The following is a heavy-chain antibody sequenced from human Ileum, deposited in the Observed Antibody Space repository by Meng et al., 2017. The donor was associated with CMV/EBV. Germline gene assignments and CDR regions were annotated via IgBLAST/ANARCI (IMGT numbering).Heavy chain of an antibody. CDR1: GFTVSNSY. CDR3: AIRYNDDDYLGD. CDR2: IYRDGST. V-gene: IGHV3-66*01. D-gene: IGHD5-12*01. Sequence: EVQMVESGXGLVQPGGSLRLSCAASGFTVSNSYMSWVRQAPGRGLEWVSLIYRDGSTFYPDSVRGRFTISRDNSENTLYLQMHSLRAEDTAVYYCAIRYNDDDYLGDWGQGTLVTVSS. J-gene: IGHJ4*02.